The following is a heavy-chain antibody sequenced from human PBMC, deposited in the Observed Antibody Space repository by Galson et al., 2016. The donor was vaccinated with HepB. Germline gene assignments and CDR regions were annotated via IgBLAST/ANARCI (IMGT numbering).Heavy chain of an antibody. V-gene: IGHV2-5*01. CDR1: GFSLKTSGLG. CDR2: IYWNEDK. Sequence: ALVKPTQTLTLTCSFSGFSLKTSGLGVGWIRQPPGKALDWLALIYWNEDKRYSPSVKSRLTITKDTSKNQVVLTMTNVDPVDTATYSCARRRGYTTGWHNEFDYWGRGILVTVSS. CDR3: ARRRGYTTGWHNEFDY. J-gene: IGHJ4*02. D-gene: IGHD6-19*01.